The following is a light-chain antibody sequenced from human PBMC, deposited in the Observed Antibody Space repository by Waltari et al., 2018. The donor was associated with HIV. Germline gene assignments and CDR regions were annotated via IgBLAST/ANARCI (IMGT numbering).Light chain of an antibody. CDR3: AVWDDSLNGPV. J-gene: IGLJ3*02. CDR1: NSNIGSNL. CDR2: SNN. V-gene: IGLV1-44*01. Sequence: QSVLTQPPSASGTPGQRVTTSCSGSNSNIGSNLVNWYQHLPGRAPQLLIYSNNQRPSGAPDRFSGSKSGTSASLAISGLQSEDEADYYCAVWDDSLNGPVFGGGTKLTVL.